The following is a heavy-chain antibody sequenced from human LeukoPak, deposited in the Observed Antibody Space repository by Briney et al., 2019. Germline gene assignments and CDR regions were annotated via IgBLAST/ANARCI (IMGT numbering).Heavy chain of an antibody. CDR3: ARVIPMVRGVST. CDR1: GGSFSGYY. CDR2: INHSGST. Sequence: SETLSLTCAVYGGSFSGYYWSWIRQPPGKGLEWIGEINHSGSTNYNPSLKSRVTISVDTSKNQFSLKLSSVTAADTAVYYCARVIPMVRGVSTWGQEPWSPSPQ. J-gene: IGHJ5*01. V-gene: IGHV4-34*01. D-gene: IGHD3-10*01.